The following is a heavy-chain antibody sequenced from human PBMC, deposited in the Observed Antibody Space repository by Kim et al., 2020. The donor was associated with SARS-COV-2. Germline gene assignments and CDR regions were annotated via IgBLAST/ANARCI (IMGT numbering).Heavy chain of an antibody. D-gene: IGHD2-21*02. J-gene: IGHJ4*02. CDR2: IYYSGST. CDR1: GGSISSSSYY. V-gene: IGHV4-39*01. CDR3: VAFEGVVTARSRADY. Sequence: SETLSLTCTVSGGSISSSSYYWGWIRQPPGKGLEWIGSIYYSGSTYYNPSLKSRVTISVDTSKNQFSLKLSSVTAADTAVYYCVAFEGVVTARSRADYWGQGTLVTVSS.